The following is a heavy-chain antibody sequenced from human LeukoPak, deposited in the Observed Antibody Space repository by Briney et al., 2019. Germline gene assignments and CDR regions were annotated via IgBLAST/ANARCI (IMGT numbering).Heavy chain of an antibody. V-gene: IGHV3-11*01. J-gene: IGHJ4*02. CDR2: ISSSGSTI. Sequence: PGGSLRLSCAASGITFSDYYMSWIRQAPGKGLEWVSYISSSGSTIYYADSVKGRFTISRDDAKNSLYLQMNSLRAEDTAVYYCARDPHYYDSSGPFFDYWGQGTPVTVSS. D-gene: IGHD3-22*01. CDR3: ARDPHYYDSSGPFFDY. CDR1: GITFSDYY.